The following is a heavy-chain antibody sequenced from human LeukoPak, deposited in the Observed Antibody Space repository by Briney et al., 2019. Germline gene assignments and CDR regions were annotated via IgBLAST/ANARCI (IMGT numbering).Heavy chain of an antibody. Sequence: GGSLRLSCAASGFTFSTYSMNWVRQAPGKGLEWVSYISSSSNTIYYADSVKGRFTISRDNAKNSLYLQMNSLRDEDTAVYYCARDILTKQAYSGYDNWGQGTLVAVSS. CDR2: ISSSSNTI. CDR3: ARDILTKQAYSGYDN. V-gene: IGHV3-48*02. CDR1: GFTFSTYS. D-gene: IGHD5-12*01. J-gene: IGHJ4*02.